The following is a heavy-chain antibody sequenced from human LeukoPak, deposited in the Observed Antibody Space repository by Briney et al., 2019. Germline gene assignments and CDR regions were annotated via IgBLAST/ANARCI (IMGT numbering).Heavy chain of an antibody. CDR3: ASGSDMVTGVWFDP. Sequence: AETLSLTCAVYGGSFSGYYWSWIRQPPGKGLEWIGEINHSGSTNYNPSLKSRVTISVDTSKNQFSLKLSSVTAADTAVYYCASGSDMVTGVWFDPWGQGTLVTVSS. CDR1: GGSFSGYY. V-gene: IGHV4-34*01. CDR2: INHSGST. D-gene: IGHD5-18*01. J-gene: IGHJ5*02.